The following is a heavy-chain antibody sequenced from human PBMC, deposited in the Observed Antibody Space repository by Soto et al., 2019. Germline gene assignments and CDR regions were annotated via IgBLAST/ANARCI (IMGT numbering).Heavy chain of an antibody. V-gene: IGHV4-31*03. CDR2: IYYSGST. D-gene: IGHD6-19*01. CDR1: GGSISSGGYY. CDR3: ARDSGPAYHSSAWSPRGGWFDP. Sequence: QVQLQESGPGLVKPSQTLSLTCTVSGGSISSGGYYWSWIRQHPGKGLEWIGYIYYSGSTYYNPSLKSRVTISVDTSKNQFSPKLSYVTAADTAVYYFARDSGPAYHSSAWSPRGGWFDPWGQGTLITVSS. J-gene: IGHJ5*02.